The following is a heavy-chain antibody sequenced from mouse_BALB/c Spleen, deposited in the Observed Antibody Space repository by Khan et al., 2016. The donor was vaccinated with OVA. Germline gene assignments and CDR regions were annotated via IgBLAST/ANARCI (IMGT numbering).Heavy chain of an antibody. CDR1: GFTFSTYG. J-gene: IGHJ3*01. D-gene: IGHD1-1*01. V-gene: IGHV5-6*01. Sequence: EVQGVESGGDLVKTGGSLKLSCAASGFTFSTYGMSWVRQTPDKRLEWVATISSGGHYTYYIDSVKGRFTISRDNAKNILYLQMTSLRSEDTAMYYCASLAYYYNSEGFAYWGQGTLVTVSA. CDR2: ISSGGHYT. CDR3: ASLAYYYNSEGFAY.